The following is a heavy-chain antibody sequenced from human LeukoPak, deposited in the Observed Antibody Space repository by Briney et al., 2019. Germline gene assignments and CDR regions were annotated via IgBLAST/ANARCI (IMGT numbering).Heavy chain of an antibody. CDR1: GFTVSSNY. D-gene: IGHD6-19*01. J-gene: IGHJ4*02. Sequence: PGGSLRLSCAASGFTVSSNYMSWVRQAPGKGLEWVAVIWYDGSNKYYADSVKDRFTISRDNSKNTLYLQMNSLRAEDTAVYYCARDWELEVDSSGWFDYWGQGTLVTVSS. CDR2: IWYDGSNK. CDR3: ARDWELEVDSSGWFDY. V-gene: IGHV3-33*08.